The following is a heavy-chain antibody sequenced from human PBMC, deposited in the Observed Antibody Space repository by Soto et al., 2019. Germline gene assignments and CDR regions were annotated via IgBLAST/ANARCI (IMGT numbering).Heavy chain of an antibody. V-gene: IGHV3-33*01. Sequence: QVQLVESGGGVVQPGRSLRLSCAASGFTFSSYGMHWVRQAPDKGLEWVAVIWYDGSNKYYADSVKGRFTISRDNSKNTLYLQMNSLRAEDTAVYYCAREGDSSGYYPDAFDIWGQGTMVTVSA. J-gene: IGHJ3*02. D-gene: IGHD3-22*01. CDR3: AREGDSSGYYPDAFDI. CDR1: GFTFSSYG. CDR2: IWYDGSNK.